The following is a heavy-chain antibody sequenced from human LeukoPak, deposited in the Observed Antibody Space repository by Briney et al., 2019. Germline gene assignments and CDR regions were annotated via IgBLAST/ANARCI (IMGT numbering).Heavy chain of an antibody. CDR1: GFTFSSYT. CDR2: ISSSSSYI. CDR3: ARVRWGGLYYFDY. D-gene: IGHD3-16*01. Sequence: GGSLRLSCAASGFTFSSYTMNWVRQAPGKGLEWASSISSSSSYIYYADSVKGRFTISRDNAKNSLYLQMNSLRAEDTAVYYCARVRWGGLYYFDYWGQGTLVTVSS. J-gene: IGHJ4*02. V-gene: IGHV3-21*01.